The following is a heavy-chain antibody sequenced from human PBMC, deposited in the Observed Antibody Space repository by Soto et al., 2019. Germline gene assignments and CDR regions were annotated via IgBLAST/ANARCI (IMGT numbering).Heavy chain of an antibody. V-gene: IGHV3-7*01. CDR2: IKKDGSEK. D-gene: IGHD3-22*01. J-gene: IGHJ4*02. CDR3: ARTVVVVVPDNFDH. CDR1: GFTIGDFW. Sequence: LRLSCAASGFTIGDFWMSWVRQAPGKGLEWVASIKKDGSEKYYVGSVKGRFTISRDSAKNSLYLQMDNLRGEDTAVYYCARTVVVVVPDNFDHWDQGTLVTVSS.